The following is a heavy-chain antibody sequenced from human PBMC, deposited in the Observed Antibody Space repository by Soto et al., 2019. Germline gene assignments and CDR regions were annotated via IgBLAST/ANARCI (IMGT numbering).Heavy chain of an antibody. CDR1: GGSISSYY. Sequence: KTSETLSLTCTVSGGSISSYYWSWIRQPPGKGLEWIGYIYYSGSTNYNPSLKSRVTISVDTSKNQFSLKLSSVTAADTAVYYCARGSSSWEPFLFDPWGQGTLVTVSS. CDR2: IYYSGST. J-gene: IGHJ5*02. CDR3: ARGSSSWEPFLFDP. D-gene: IGHD6-13*01. V-gene: IGHV4-59*01.